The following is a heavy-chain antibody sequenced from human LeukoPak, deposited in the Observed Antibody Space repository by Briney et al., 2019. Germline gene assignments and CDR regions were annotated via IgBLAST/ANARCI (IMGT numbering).Heavy chain of an antibody. CDR2: IYYSGST. V-gene: IGHV4-59*01. J-gene: IGHJ3*02. D-gene: IGHD2-15*01. Sequence: SETLSLTCTVSGGSISSYYWSWSRQPPGKGLEWIGYIYYSGSTNYNPSLKSRVTISVDTSKNQFSLKLSSVTAADTAVYYCARRGRFDAFDIWGQGTMVTVSS. CDR1: GGSISSYY. CDR3: ARRGRFDAFDI.